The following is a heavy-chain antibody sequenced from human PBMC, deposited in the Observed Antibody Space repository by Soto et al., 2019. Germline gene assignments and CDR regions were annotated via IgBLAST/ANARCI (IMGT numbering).Heavy chain of an antibody. CDR2: ISYDGSNK. V-gene: IGHV3-30*18. J-gene: IGHJ6*02. D-gene: IGHD6-13*01. CDR3: AKDRWQQLVNVGYRYGMDV. Sequence: QVQLVESGGGVVQPGRSLRLSCAASGFTFSSYGMHWVRQAPGKGLEWVAVISYDGSNKYYADSVKVRFTISRDNSKNTLYLQMNSLRAEETVVYYCAKDRWQQLVNVGYRYGMDVWGQGTTVTVSS. CDR1: GFTFSSYG.